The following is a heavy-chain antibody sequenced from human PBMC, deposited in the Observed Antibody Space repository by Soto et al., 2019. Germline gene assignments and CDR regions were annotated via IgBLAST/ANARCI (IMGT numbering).Heavy chain of an antibody. V-gene: IGHV4-59*11. CDR2: VVNTGST. Sequence: QVQLQESGPGLVKPSETLSLTCTVSGGAISSHYWNWLRPPPGKGLEWIGYVVNTGSTNYNPSLKSRVTISVDTSKNQFSPTVSSATAADTAVYFCARGIQASYYYYYSLDVWGKGPKVTVSS. CDR1: GGAISSHY. CDR3: ARGIQASYYYYYSLDV. J-gene: IGHJ6*03.